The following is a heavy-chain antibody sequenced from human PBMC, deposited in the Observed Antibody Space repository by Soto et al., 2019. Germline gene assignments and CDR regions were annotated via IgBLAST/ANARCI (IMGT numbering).Heavy chain of an antibody. D-gene: IGHD4-17*01. CDR3: ARVAYGDYAGRGFDP. CDR1: GGSISSGDYY. J-gene: IGHJ5*02. CDR2: IYYSGST. Sequence: QVQLQESGPGLVKPSQTLSLTCTVSGGSISSGDYYWSWIRQPPGKGLEWIGYIYYSGSTYYNPSLERRVTISVDTSKTQFSLKLRSVTAADTAVYYCARVAYGDYAGRGFDPWGQGTLVTVSS. V-gene: IGHV4-30-4*01.